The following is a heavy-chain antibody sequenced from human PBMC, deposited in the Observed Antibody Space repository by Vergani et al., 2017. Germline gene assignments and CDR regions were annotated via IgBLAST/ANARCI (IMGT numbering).Heavy chain of an antibody. J-gene: IGHJ5*02. V-gene: IGHV5-51*01. CDR1: GYSFTSYW. D-gene: IGHD2-15*01. CDR3: ARQKDGRSWFDP. CDR2: IYPGDSDT. Sequence: EVQLVQSGAEVKKPGESLKISCKASGYSFTSYWIGWFRQMPGKGLEWMGNIYPGDSDTRYSPSFQGQVTIAADKSISAAFLHWSSLKASDTAMYYCARQKDGRSWFDPWGQGTLVTVSS.